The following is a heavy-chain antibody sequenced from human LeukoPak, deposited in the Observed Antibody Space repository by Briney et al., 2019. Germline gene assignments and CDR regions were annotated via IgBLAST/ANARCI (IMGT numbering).Heavy chain of an antibody. J-gene: IGHJ3*02. V-gene: IGHV3-21*01. D-gene: IGHD2-15*01. CDR3: AKARSGGAFDI. CDR2: ISSSSYI. Sequence: PGGSLRLSCAASGFTFSSYSMNWVRQAPGKGLEWVSSISSSSYIYYADSVKGRFTISRDNSKNTLYLQMNSLRAEDTAVYYCAKARSGGAFDIWGQGTMVTVSS. CDR1: GFTFSSYS.